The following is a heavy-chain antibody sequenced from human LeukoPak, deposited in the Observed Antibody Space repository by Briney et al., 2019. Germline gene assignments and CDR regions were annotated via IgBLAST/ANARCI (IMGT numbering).Heavy chain of an antibody. CDR1: GDSIYSGGFY. V-gene: IGHV4-31*03. Sequence: KPSQTLSLTCTVSGDSIYSGGFYWSWVRQHPGKGLEWIGHIYYSGTTYYNPSLESRLIISVDTSKNEFSLKVSSMTAADTAVYFCARARRLAHDTSFYIDSWGQGTLVTVSS. J-gene: IGHJ4*02. D-gene: IGHD1-1*01. CDR2: IYYSGTT. CDR3: ARARRLAHDTSFYIDS.